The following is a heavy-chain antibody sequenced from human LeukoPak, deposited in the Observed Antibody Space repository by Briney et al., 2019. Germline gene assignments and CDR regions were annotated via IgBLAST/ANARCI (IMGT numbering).Heavy chain of an antibody. D-gene: IGHD1-26*01. CDR1: GITFSNAW. CDR3: TTGPDSGGFDY. CDR2: IKSKTNGGTT. V-gene: IGHV3-15*01. J-gene: IGHJ4*02. Sequence: GGSLRLSCAASGITFSNAWMTWVRQAPGKGLEWVGRIKSKTNGGTTDYAAPVKGRFTISRDDSKNTLYLQMNSLKTEDTAVYYCTTGPDSGGFDYWGQGTLVTVSS.